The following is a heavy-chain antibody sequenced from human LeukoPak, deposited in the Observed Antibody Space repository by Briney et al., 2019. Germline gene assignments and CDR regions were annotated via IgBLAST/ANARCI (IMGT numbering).Heavy chain of an antibody. CDR3: ARLVAAAGTGLRYYYYMDV. D-gene: IGHD6-13*01. CDR2: IIPIFGTA. J-gene: IGHJ6*03. CDR1: GGTFSSYS. Sequence: SVKVSCKPSGGTFSSYSISWVRQAPGQGLEWMGGIIPIFGTANYAQKFQGRVTITADKSTSTAYMELSSLRSEDTAVYYCARLVAAAGTGLRYYYYMDVWGKGTTVTVSS. V-gene: IGHV1-69*06.